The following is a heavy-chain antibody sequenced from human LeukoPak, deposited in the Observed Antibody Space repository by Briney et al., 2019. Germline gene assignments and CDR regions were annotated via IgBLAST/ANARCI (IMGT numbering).Heavy chain of an antibody. CDR1: GYTFTSYG. D-gene: IGHD2-15*01. Sequence: ASVKVSCKASGYTFTSYGISWVRQAPGQGLEWMGWISAYNGNTNYAQKLQGRVTMTTDTSTSTAYMELRSLRSDDTAVYYCARVVDCSGGSCYYYYYYMDVWGKGTTVTISS. V-gene: IGHV1-18*01. CDR3: ARVVDCSGGSCYYYYYYMDV. CDR2: ISAYNGNT. J-gene: IGHJ6*03.